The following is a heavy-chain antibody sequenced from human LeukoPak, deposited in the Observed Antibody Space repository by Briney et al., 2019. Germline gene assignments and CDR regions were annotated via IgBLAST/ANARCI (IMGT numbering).Heavy chain of an antibody. CDR1: GFTFSSYG. CDR3: ARGGLIQRHAFDI. CDR2: ISGSGGST. Sequence: GGTLRLSCAASGFTFSSYGMSWVRQAPGKGLEWVSAISGSGGSTYYADSVKGRFTISRDNSKNTLYLQMNSLRGEDTALYYCARGGLIQRHAFDIWGQGTMVTVSS. V-gene: IGHV3-23*01. D-gene: IGHD1-1*01. J-gene: IGHJ3*02.